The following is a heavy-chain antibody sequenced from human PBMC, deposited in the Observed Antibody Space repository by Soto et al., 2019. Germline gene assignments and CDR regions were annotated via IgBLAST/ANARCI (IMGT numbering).Heavy chain of an antibody. V-gene: IGHV4-59*01. Sequence: SETLSLTCTVSGGSISSDYWSWIRQSPGKGLEWIGYIYSRGNTNYNPSLKSRVTISVDTSKTHFSLNLSSVTAADTAVSYCASPRPSDGYTSCNTDFDILDPETMDTSSS. CDR1: GGSISSDY. CDR2: IYSRGNT. D-gene: IGHD2-21*02. CDR3: ASPRPSDGYTSCNTDFDI. J-gene: IGHJ3*02.